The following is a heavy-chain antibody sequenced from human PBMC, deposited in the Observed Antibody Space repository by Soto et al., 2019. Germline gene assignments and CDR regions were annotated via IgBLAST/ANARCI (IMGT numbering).Heavy chain of an antibody. V-gene: IGHV4-39*02. CDR2: IDYSGST. Sequence: SETLSLTCTVSGVSISSSSYYWGWIRQPPGKGLEWIGSIDYSGSTYYNPSLKSRVTISVDTSKNQFSLKLSSVTAADTAVYYCARVYRTNTYYYDSSGYESWGQGTLVTVSS. D-gene: IGHD3-22*01. CDR3: ARVYRTNTYYYDSSGYES. CDR1: GVSISSSSYY. J-gene: IGHJ5*02.